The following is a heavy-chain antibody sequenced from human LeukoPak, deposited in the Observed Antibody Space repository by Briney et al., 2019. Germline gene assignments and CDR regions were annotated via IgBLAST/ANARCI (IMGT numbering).Heavy chain of an antibody. D-gene: IGHD3-3*01. Sequence: SETLSLTCTVSGGSISSYYWSWIRQPPGKGLEWIGYIYYSGSTNYNPSLKSRVTISVDTSKNQFSLKLSSVAAADTAVYYCARSADYDLWSGYSSYYYYGMDVWGQGTTVTVSS. CDR1: GGSISSYY. CDR3: ARSADYDLWSGYSSYYYYGMDV. CDR2: IYYSGST. V-gene: IGHV4-59*01. J-gene: IGHJ6*02.